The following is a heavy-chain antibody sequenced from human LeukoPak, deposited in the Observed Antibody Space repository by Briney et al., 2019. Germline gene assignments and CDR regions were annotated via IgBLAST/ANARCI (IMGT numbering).Heavy chain of an antibody. CDR3: ARDEGFDWLFYFDY. CDR2: IKQDGSEK. V-gene: IGHV3-7*03. J-gene: IGHJ4*02. CDR1: GFTFSSYW. Sequence: GGSLRLSCAASGFTFSSYWMSWVRQAPGKGLEWVANIKQDGSEKYYVDSVKGRFTISRDNAKNSLYLQMNSLRAEDTAVYYCARDEGFDWLFYFDYWGQGTLVTVSS. D-gene: IGHD3-9*01.